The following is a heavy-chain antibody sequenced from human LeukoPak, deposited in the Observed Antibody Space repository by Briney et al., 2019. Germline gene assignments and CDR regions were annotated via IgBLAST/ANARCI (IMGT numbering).Heavy chain of an antibody. CDR2: IYHSGST. CDR3: ASLILGYCSSTSCPIIGMDV. V-gene: IGHV4-30-2*01. D-gene: IGHD2-2*01. J-gene: IGHJ6*02. CDR1: GGSISSGGYS. Sequence: SQTLSLTCAVSGGSISSGGYSWSWIRQPPGKGLEWIGYIYHSGSTNYNPSLKSRVTISVDTSKNQFSLKLSSVTAADTAVYYCASLILGYCSSTSCPIIGMDVWGQGTTVTVSS.